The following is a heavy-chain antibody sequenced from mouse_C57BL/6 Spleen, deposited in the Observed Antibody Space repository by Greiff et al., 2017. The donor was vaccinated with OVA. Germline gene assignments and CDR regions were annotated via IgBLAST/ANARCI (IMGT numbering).Heavy chain of an antibody. Sequence: VKLVESGAELVRPGASVTLSCKASGYTFTDYEMHWVKQTPVHGLEWIGAIDPETGGTAYNQKFKGKAILTADKSSSTAYMELRSLTSEDSAVYYCTREGLRRDPSFAYWGQGTLVTVSA. CDR1: GYTFTDYE. J-gene: IGHJ3*01. D-gene: IGHD2-2*01. CDR2: IDPETGGT. CDR3: TREGLRRDPSFAY. V-gene: IGHV1-15*01.